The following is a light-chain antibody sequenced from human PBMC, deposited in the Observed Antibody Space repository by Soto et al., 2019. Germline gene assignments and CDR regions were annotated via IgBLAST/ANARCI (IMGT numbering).Light chain of an antibody. Sequence: EIVLTQSPATLSLSPGESATLSCRASQNVASYLAWFQQKPGQPPRLLVYDVSTRATGIPARFSGSGSETDFTLTTSSLDPEDFAFYYCQQRSRWPFTVGLVTQVDIX. J-gene: IGKJ3*01. V-gene: IGKV3-11*01. CDR3: QQRSRWPFT. CDR1: QNVASY. CDR2: DVS.